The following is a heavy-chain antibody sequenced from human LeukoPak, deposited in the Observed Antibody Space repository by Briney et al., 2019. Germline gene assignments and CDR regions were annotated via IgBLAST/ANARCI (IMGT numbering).Heavy chain of an antibody. J-gene: IGHJ3*02. D-gene: IGHD3-22*01. CDR1: GDSISSGDYY. Sequence: PSETLSLTCTVSGDSISSGDYYWSWIRQPAGKGLEWIGRITSSGSTNYNPSLKSRVTISVDTSKNQFSLKLSSVTAADTAVYFCARGPYSYDSSGAFDIWGQGTMVTVSS. V-gene: IGHV4-61*02. CDR2: ITSSGST. CDR3: ARGPYSYDSSGAFDI.